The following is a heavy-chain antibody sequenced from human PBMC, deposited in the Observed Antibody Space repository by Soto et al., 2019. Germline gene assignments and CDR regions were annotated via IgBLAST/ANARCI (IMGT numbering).Heavy chain of an antibody. J-gene: IGHJ5*02. CDR2: IYYSGNT. CDR3: ARQGSGHSKNWFDP. Sequence: QVQLQESGPGLVKPSETLSLTCTVSGGPISGYYWSWIRQPPGKGLEWIGYIYYSGNTNYNPSLKSRVTMSVDTSKNQFSLKLSSVTAADTAVFYCARQGSGHSKNWFDPWGQGTLVTVSS. D-gene: IGHD3-3*01. V-gene: IGHV4-59*01. CDR1: GGPISGYY.